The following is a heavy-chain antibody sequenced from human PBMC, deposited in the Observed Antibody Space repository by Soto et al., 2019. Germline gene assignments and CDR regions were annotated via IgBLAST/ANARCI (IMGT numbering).Heavy chain of an antibody. J-gene: IGHJ4*02. Sequence: EVQLVESGGGLVQPGRSLRLSCAASGFTFDDYAMHWVRQVPGKGLEWVSGISWNSGRKGYADSVKGRFTISRDNAKNSLYLQMNSLRAEDTALYYFAKDMSPSFDCFDCWGQGTLVTVSS. CDR3: AKDMSPSFDCFDC. CDR2: ISWNSGRK. V-gene: IGHV3-9*01. CDR1: GFTFDDYA.